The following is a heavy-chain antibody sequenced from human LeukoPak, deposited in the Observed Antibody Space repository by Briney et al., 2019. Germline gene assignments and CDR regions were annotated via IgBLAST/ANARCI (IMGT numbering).Heavy chain of an antibody. CDR2: ISASGDPT. J-gene: IGHJ5*02. CDR1: GFIFSIYA. CDR3: VKDSPDYYDYSLSWFDP. D-gene: IGHD3-22*01. V-gene: IGHV3-23*01. Sequence: GGSLRLSCAASGFIFSIYAMSWVRQAPGEGLEWVSLISASGDPTYYAGSVEGRFSVSRDNSKNMVYLQMNSLRVEDTAVYYCVKDSPDYYDYSLSWFDPWGQGTLVTVSS.